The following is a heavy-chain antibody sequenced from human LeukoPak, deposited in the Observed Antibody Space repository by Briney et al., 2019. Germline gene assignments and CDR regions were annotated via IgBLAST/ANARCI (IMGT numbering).Heavy chain of an antibody. D-gene: IGHD1-14*01. CDR1: GGSISSGGYY. CDR2: IYYSGST. V-gene: IGHV4-31*03. Sequence: SQTLSLTCTVSGGSISSGGYYWSWIRQHPGKGLEWIGYIYYSGSTYYNPSLKSRVTISVDTSKNQFSLKLSSVTAADTAVYYCARVASSARRVLYYFDYWGQGTLVTVSS. CDR3: ARVASSARRVLYYFDY. J-gene: IGHJ4*02.